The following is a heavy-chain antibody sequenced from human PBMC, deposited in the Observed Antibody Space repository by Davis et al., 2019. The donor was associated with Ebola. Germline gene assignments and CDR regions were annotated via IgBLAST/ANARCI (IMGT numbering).Heavy chain of an antibody. J-gene: IGHJ6*02. D-gene: IGHD3-3*01. CDR3: ARDRPGVAINYYYGMDV. Sequence: AASVKVSCKASGGTFSSYAISWVRQAPGQGLEWMGRIITILGIANYAQKFQGRVTITADKSTSTAYMELSSLRSEDTAVYYCARDRPGVAINYYYGMDVWGQGTTVTVSS. CDR2: IITILGIA. CDR1: GGTFSSYA. V-gene: IGHV1-69*04.